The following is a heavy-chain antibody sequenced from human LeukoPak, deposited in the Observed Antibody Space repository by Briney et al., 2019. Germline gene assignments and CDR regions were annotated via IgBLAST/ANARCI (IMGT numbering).Heavy chain of an antibody. CDR1: GYTFTSYG. D-gene: IGHD2-15*01. Sequence: ASVKVSCKASGYTFTSYGISWVRQAPGQGLEWMGWISAYNGNTNYAQKLQGRVTMTTDTSASTAYMELRSLRSDDTAVYYCARDSSRLGYCSGGSCSRYYYYYMDVWGKGTTVTVSS. J-gene: IGHJ6*03. CDR2: ISAYNGNT. CDR3: ARDSSRLGYCSGGSCSRYYYYYMDV. V-gene: IGHV1-18*01.